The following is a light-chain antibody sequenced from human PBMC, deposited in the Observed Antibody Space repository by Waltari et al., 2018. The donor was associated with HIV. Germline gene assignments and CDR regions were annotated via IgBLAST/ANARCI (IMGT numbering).Light chain of an antibody. Sequence: QSVLTQPPSASGTPGQRVTISCSGSSSNIGRSYIYWYQQLPGTAPKLLIYGSNQRPSGVPDRFSGSKSGTSASLAISVLRSEDEADYYCAAWDDSLSGRVFGGGTKLTVL. V-gene: IGLV1-47*01. J-gene: IGLJ3*02. CDR1: SSNIGRSY. CDR3: AAWDDSLSGRV. CDR2: GSN.